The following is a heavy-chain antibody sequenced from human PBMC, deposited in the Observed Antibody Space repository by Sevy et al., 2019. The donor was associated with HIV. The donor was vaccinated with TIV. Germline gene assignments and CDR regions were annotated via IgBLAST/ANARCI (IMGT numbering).Heavy chain of an antibody. J-gene: IGHJ4*02. CDR3: ARLWAVTANIDY. CDR2: IYPGDSDT. Sequence: GGSLRLSCKGSGYSFTSYWIGWVRQMPGKGLEWKGIIYPGDSDTRYSPSFQGQVTITADKSISTAYLQWSSLKASDTAMYYCARLWAVTANIDYWGQGTLVTVSS. CDR1: GYSFTSYW. D-gene: IGHD2-21*02. V-gene: IGHV5-51*01.